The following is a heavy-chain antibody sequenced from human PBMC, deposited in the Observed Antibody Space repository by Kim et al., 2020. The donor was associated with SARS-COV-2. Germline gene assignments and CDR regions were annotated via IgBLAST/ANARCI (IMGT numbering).Heavy chain of an antibody. D-gene: IGHD6-13*01. CDR1: GFSLTTIGVG. CDR3: ARAVTAAPVLGAADF. Sequence: SGPTLVNPTQTLTLTCTFSGFSLTTIGVGVGWLRQPPGKALECLALIFWDGDKRYSPSLKSRLTITKDTSKDQVVLTMTNMDPADTATYYCARAVTAAPVLGAADFCGRGTLVTVSS. V-gene: IGHV2-5*02. J-gene: IGHJ4*02. CDR2: IFWDGDK.